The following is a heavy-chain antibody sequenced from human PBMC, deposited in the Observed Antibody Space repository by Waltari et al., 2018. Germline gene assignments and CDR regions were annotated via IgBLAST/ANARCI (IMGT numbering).Heavy chain of an antibody. D-gene: IGHD3-22*01. CDR1: GYTLTELS. J-gene: IGHJ4*02. V-gene: IGHV1-24*01. CDR2: FDPEDGAT. CDR3: ATVTYYYDSSGYNYFDY. Sequence: QVQLVQSGAEVKKPGASVKVSCKVSGYTLTELSMHWVRQAPGKGLAWMGRFDPEDGATRYAPQCQGRCTMTEDTSTAPAYMELSRLRSEDTAVYYCATVTYYYDSSGYNYFDYWGQGTLVTVSS.